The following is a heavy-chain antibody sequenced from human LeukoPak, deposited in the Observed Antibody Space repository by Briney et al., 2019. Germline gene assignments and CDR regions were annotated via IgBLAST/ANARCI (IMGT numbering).Heavy chain of an antibody. CDR2: ISSSSSYI. J-gene: IGHJ4*02. V-gene: IGHV3-21*01. Sequence: PGGSLRLSCAASGFTFSSYSMNWVRQAPGKGLEWVSTISSSSSYIYYADSVKGRFTISRDNAKNSLYLQMNSLRAEDTAVYYCAKGSFYYGSDFFDYWGQGTLVTVSS. CDR1: GFTFSSYS. D-gene: IGHD3-10*01. CDR3: AKGSFYYGSDFFDY.